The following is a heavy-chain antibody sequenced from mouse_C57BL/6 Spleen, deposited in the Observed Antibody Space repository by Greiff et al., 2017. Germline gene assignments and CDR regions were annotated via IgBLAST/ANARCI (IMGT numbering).Heavy chain of an antibody. CDR2: IHPSDSGT. V-gene: IGHV1-74*01. CDR1: GYTFTSYW. Sequence: QVQLKQPGAELVKPGASVKVSCKASGYTFTSYWMHWVKQRPGQGLEWIGRIHPSDSGTNYNQKFKGKATLTVDKSSSTAYMQLSSLTSEDSAVYYCAISFYYDYGVGDYWGQGTTLTVSS. J-gene: IGHJ2*01. CDR3: AISFYYDYGVGDY. D-gene: IGHD2-4*01.